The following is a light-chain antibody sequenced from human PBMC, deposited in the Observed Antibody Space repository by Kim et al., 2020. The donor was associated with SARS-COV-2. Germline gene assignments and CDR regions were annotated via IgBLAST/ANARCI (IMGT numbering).Light chain of an antibody. V-gene: IGLV3-19*01. Sequence: VAVGQTVRIKCKERSRRSYYATWDQQKPGQAPIVVNDGKNNRPSGIPDRFSGSSSGNTASLTIAGTQAGDEADYYCNSRDSNDNVVFGGGTQLTVL. CDR2: GKN. CDR1: SRRSYY. J-gene: IGLJ2*01. CDR3: NSRDSNDNVV.